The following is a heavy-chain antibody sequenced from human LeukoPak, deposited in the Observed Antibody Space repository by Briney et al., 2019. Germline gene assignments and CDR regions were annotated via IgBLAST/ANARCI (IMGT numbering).Heavy chain of an antibody. V-gene: IGHV4-59*01. J-gene: IGHJ4*02. CDR3: ARTQSYYDSSGYFY. D-gene: IGHD3-22*01. CDR2: IYYSGST. Sequence: SETLSLTCTVSGGSISSYYWSWIWQPPGKGLEWIGYIYYSGSTNYNPSLKSRVTISVDTSKNQFSLKLSSVTAADTAVYYRARTQSYYDSSGYFYWGQGTLVTVSS. CDR1: GGSISSYY.